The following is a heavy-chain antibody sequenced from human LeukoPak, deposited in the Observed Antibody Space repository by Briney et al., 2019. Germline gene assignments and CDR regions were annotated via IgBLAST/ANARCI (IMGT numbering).Heavy chain of an antibody. CDR2: IYTSGAT. CDR3: ARGTPVTPFDY. CDR1: GDSFTSYY. V-gene: IGHV4-4*07. Sequence: SGTLSLTCTVSGDSFTSYYWSWIRQPAGKGLEWIGRIYTSGATSYNPSLKSRVTMSVDVSQNQFSLKLSSVTAADTAVYYCARGTPVTPFDYWGQGTLVTVSS. D-gene: IGHD4-17*01. J-gene: IGHJ4*02.